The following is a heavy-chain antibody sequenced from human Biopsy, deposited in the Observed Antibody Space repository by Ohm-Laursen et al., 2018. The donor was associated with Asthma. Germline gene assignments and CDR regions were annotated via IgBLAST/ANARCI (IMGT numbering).Heavy chain of an antibody. J-gene: IGHJ4*02. CDR3: ARGPAWQQLDN. CDR2: INSDGSST. V-gene: IGHV3-74*01. Sequence: SLRLSCSASGFTFSSYWMHWVRQAPGKGLVWVSRINSDGSSTSYADSVKGRFTISRDNAKNTLYLEMNSLGAEDTAVYYCARGPAWQQLDNWGQGTLVTVSS. CDR1: GFTFSSYW. D-gene: IGHD6-13*01.